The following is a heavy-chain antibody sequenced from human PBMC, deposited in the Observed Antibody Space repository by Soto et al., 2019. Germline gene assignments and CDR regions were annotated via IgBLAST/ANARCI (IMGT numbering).Heavy chain of an antibody. Sequence: SETLSLTCTVSGGSTSSYYWSWIRQPPGKGLEWIGYIYYSGSTNYNPSLKSRVTISVDTSKNQFSLKLSSVTAADTAVYYCARSIVRGWYYFDYWGQGTLVTVSS. CDR3: ARSIVRGWYYFDY. J-gene: IGHJ4*02. V-gene: IGHV4-59*01. CDR1: GGSTSSYY. D-gene: IGHD2-15*01. CDR2: IYYSGST.